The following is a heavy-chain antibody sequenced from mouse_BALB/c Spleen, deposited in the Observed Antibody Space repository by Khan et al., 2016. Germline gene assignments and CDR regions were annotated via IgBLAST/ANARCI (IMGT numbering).Heavy chain of an antibody. CDR3: ARRDDGGGAMDY. V-gene: IGHV2-6*02. CDR1: GFSLTSYG. CDR2: IWSDGST. D-gene: IGHD2-3*01. Sequence: QVQLKQSGPGLVAPSQSLSITCTVSGFSLTSYGVHWVRQPPGKGLEWLVVIWSDGSTTYNSALKSRLSISKDNSKSQVFLKIHSLQTDDTAMYYCARRDDGGGAMDYWGQGTSVTVSS. J-gene: IGHJ4*01.